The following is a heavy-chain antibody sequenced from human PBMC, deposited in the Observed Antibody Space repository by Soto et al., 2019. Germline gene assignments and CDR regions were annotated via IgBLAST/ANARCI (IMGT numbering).Heavy chain of an antibody. CDR1: GGSISSSNW. Sequence: SETLSLTCAVSGGSISSSNWWSWVRQPPGKGLEWIGEIYHSGSTNYNPSLKSRVTISVDKSKNQFSLKLSSVTAADTAVYYCARVVYSSSWYYYYGMDVWGQGTTVTVSS. CDR2: IYHSGST. V-gene: IGHV4-4*02. J-gene: IGHJ6*02. D-gene: IGHD6-13*01. CDR3: ARVVYSSSWYYYYGMDV.